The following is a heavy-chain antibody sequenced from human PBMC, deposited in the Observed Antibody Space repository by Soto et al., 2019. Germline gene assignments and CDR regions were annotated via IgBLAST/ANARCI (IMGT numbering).Heavy chain of an antibody. CDR2: IYYSGST. Sequence: QVQLQESGPGLVKPSETLSLTCTVSGGSINDFYWTWIRQSPGKGLEWIAYIYYSGSTYYNPSLKSRVTKTLDTSKTQLSLLLNSVTAADTAVYFCARDLRFQCTDYADYLGYGLDVWRQGTTGTVSS. J-gene: IGHJ6*02. D-gene: IGHD4-17*01. CDR1: GGSINDFY. CDR3: ARDLRFQCTDYADYLGYGLDV. V-gene: IGHV4-59*01.